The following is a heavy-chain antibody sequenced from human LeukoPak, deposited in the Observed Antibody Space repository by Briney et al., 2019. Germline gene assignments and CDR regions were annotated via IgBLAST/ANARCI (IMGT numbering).Heavy chain of an antibody. CDR2: ISSSGSTI. CDR1: GFTFSGYY. CDR3: ARNIHAYDILTGYQALLY. Sequence: GGSLRLSCAASGFTFSGYYMSWIRQAPGKGLEWVSYISSSGSTIYYADSVKGRFTISRDNAKNSLYLQMNSLRAEDTAVYYCARNIHAYDILTGYQALLYWGQGTLVTVSS. V-gene: IGHV3-11*01. D-gene: IGHD3-9*01. J-gene: IGHJ4*02.